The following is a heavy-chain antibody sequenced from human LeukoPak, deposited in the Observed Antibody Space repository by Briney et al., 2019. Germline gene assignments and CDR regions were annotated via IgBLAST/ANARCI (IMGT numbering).Heavy chain of an antibody. D-gene: IGHD3-10*01. Sequence: GASVKVSCKASGYIFINYGISWVRQAPGQELEWMGRISAYNGNTNYAQKLQGRVTMTTDTSTSTAYMELRSLRSDDTAVYYCARSPYGNWYFDLWGRGTLVTVSS. CDR1: GYIFINYG. J-gene: IGHJ2*01. CDR2: ISAYNGNT. V-gene: IGHV1-18*01. CDR3: ARSPYGNWYFDL.